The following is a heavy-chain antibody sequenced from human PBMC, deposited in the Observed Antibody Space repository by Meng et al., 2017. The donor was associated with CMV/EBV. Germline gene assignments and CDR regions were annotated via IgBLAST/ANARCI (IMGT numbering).Heavy chain of an antibody. CDR1: GFIVSSDY. V-gene: IGHV3-66*02. J-gene: IGHJ5*02. CDR2: IYSGGRS. CDR3: ARDIAAAAGSVS. Sequence: GGSLRLSCAASGFIVSSDYMTWVRQAPGKGLEWVSVIYSGGRSYYADFAQGRFTISRDTSKNTLYLRMNSLRPEDTAVYYCARDIAAAAGSVSWGPRTVVTVS. D-gene: IGHD6-13*01.